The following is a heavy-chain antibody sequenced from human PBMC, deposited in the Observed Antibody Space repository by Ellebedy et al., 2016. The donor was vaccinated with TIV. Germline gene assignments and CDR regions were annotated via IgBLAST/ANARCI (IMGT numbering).Heavy chain of an antibody. D-gene: IGHD3-22*01. J-gene: IGHJ4*02. V-gene: IGHV3-30*04. CDR2: ISSSGREK. CDR1: GLSFRTYA. Sequence: GESLKISXAASGLSFRTYAMHWVRQAPGKGLDWVAVISSSGREKYYTDSVNGRFTISRDNSKNTLYLQMNSLRAEDTAVYLCASGPRSDYYDTSGYYYPFDYWGQGTLVTVSS. CDR3: ASGPRSDYYDTSGYYYPFDY.